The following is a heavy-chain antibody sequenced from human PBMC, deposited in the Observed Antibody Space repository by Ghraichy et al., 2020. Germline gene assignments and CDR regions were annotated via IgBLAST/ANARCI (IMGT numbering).Heavy chain of an antibody. D-gene: IGHD3-10*01. Sequence: GGSLRLSCAASGFTFSSYSMNWVRQAPGKGLEWVSYISSSSSTIYYADSVKGRFTISRDNAKNLLYLQMNSLRAEDTAVYYCARLTMVRGVIRASDYWGQGTLVTVSS. CDR2: ISSSSSTI. CDR3: ARLTMVRGVIRASDY. CDR1: GFTFSSYS. J-gene: IGHJ4*02. V-gene: IGHV3-48*01.